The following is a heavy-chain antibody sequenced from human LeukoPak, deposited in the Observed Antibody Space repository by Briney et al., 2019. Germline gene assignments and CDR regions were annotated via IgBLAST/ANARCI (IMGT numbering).Heavy chain of an antibody. CDR2: ISATGSNT. CDR3: AKGLSSGWYDFDH. J-gene: IGHJ4*02. CDR1: GFTYGNYG. Sequence: GGSLRLSCAASGFTYGNYGIIWVRQAPGKGLQWVSFISATGSNTYYAESVKGRFTISRDNPRSTVLLHMSSLRVDDTGVYYCAKGLSSGWYDFDHWGQGTLVSVSS. D-gene: IGHD6-19*01. V-gene: IGHV3-23*01.